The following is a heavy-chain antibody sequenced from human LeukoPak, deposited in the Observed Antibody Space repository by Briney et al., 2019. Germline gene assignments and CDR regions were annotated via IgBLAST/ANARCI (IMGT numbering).Heavy chain of an antibody. Sequence: PGRSLRLSCTASGFTFSHYGMHWVRQAPGKGLEWVAVTSYDGSRKHYADSVKGRFTISRDNSKNMLYLQMNSLRAEDTAVYYCAKDIISAAIPDAFEIWAQGTMVTVSP. CDR2: TSYDGSRK. J-gene: IGHJ3*02. D-gene: IGHD2-2*01. V-gene: IGHV3-30*18. CDR3: AKDIISAAIPDAFEI. CDR1: GFTFSHYG.